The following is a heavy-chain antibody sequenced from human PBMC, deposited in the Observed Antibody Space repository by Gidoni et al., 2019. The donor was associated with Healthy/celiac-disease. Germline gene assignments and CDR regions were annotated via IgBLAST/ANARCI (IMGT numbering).Heavy chain of an antibody. Sequence: EVQLVESGGGLVQPGRSLRLSCAASGFTFDDYAMHWVRQAPGKGLEWVSGISWNSGSIGYADAVKGRFTISRDNAKNSLYLQMNSLRAEDTALYYCAKDRGMGLYYGSGSYIGDYWGQGTLVTVSS. J-gene: IGHJ4*02. CDR1: GFTFDDYA. V-gene: IGHV3-9*01. D-gene: IGHD3-10*01. CDR2: ISWNSGSI. CDR3: AKDRGMGLYYGSGSYIGDY.